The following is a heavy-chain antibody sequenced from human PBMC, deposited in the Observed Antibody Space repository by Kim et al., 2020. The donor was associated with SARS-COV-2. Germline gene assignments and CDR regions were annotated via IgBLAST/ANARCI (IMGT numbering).Heavy chain of an antibody. D-gene: IGHD2-2*01. V-gene: IGHV3-49*03. CDR3: TRDPNIVVVPAAIY. CDR2: IRSKAYGGTT. J-gene: IGHJ4*02. Sequence: GGSLRLSCTASGFTFGDYAMSWFRQAPGKGLEWVGFIRSKAYGGTTEYAASVKGRFTISRDDSKSIAYLQMNSLKTEDTAVYYCTRDPNIVVVPAAIYWGQGTLVTVSS. CDR1: GFTFGDYA.